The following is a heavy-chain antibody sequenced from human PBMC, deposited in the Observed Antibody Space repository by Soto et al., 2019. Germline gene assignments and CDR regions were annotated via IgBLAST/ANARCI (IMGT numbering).Heavy chain of an antibody. D-gene: IGHD5-18*01. J-gene: IGHJ4*02. CDR2: IYYSGST. Sequence: SETLSLTCTVSGGSISSYYWSWIRQPPGKGLEWIGYIYYSGSTNYNPSLKSRVTISVDTSKNQFSLKLSSVTAADTAVYYCARNSYGDYFDYWGKGSLVTVYS. CDR1: GGSISSYY. V-gene: IGHV4-59*01. CDR3: ARNSYGDYFDY.